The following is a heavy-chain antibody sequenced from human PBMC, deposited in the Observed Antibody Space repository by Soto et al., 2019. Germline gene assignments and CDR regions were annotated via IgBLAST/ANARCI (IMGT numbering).Heavy chain of an antibody. D-gene: IGHD2-2*01. CDR2: ISPYSGYT. CDR3: AREAIVVIPAAQPSHFDS. J-gene: IGHJ4*02. Sequence: QIPLVQSGPEVKTPGASVKVSCKASGYTFNKYAINWVRQVPGQGLEWMGWISPYSGYTHSAERFQGRLTLTTDTAATTAYMELSSLRSADTALYYCAREAIVVIPAAQPSHFDSWGQGTPVTVSA. CDR1: GYTFNKYA. V-gene: IGHV1-18*01.